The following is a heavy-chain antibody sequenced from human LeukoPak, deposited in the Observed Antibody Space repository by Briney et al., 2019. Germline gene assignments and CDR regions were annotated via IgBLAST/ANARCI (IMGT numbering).Heavy chain of an antibody. Sequence: GGSLRLSCAASGFIFSAYTMNWVRQAPGKGLEWVSSISSSSTYKYYADSVKGRFTISRDNAQNSVYLQMNSLRAEDTAVYYCARVAQYYYDSSGYYCPDYWGQGTLVTVSP. CDR3: ARVAQYYYDSSGYYCPDY. CDR2: ISSSSTYK. CDR1: GFIFSAYT. D-gene: IGHD3-22*01. V-gene: IGHV3-21*01. J-gene: IGHJ4*02.